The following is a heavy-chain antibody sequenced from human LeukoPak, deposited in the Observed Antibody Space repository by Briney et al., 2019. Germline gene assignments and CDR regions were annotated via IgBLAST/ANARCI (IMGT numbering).Heavy chain of an antibody. J-gene: IGHJ6*03. CDR1: GFTFSSYG. CDR3: AKDGAGTPLYYYMDV. D-gene: IGHD6-19*01. V-gene: IGHV3-30*02. Sequence: GGSLRLSCAAPGFTFSSYGMHWVRQAPGKGLERVAFIRYDGSNKYYADSVKGRFTISRDKSKNTLYLQMNSLRAEDTAVYYCAKDGAGTPLYYYMDVWGKGTTVTVSS. CDR2: IRYDGSNK.